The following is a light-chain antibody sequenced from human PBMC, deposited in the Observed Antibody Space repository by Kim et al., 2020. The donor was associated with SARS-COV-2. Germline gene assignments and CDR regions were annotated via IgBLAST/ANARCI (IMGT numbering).Light chain of an antibody. Sequence: VSPAQSARITCARDTLPEKQTYWYQQKSGQAPLLVIYKDNERPSGIPGRFSGSSSGTTVTLTISGVQAEDDADYYCQSADGSGTYVFGTGTKVTVL. CDR1: TLPEKQ. V-gene: IGLV3-25*03. CDR3: QSADGSGTYV. CDR2: KDN. J-gene: IGLJ1*01.